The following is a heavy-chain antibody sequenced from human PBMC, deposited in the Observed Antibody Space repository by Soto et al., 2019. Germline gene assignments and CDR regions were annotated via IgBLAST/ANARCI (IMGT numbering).Heavy chain of an antibody. D-gene: IGHD3-3*01. V-gene: IGHV1-69*13. Sequence: GASVKVSCKASGGTFSSYAISWVRQAPGQGLEWMGGIIPIFGTANYAQKFQGRVTITADESTSTAYMELSSLRSEDTAVYYCARAGSVIRPNDAFDIWGQGTMVTVS. CDR1: GGTFSSYA. J-gene: IGHJ3*02. CDR3: ARAGSVIRPNDAFDI. CDR2: IIPIFGTA.